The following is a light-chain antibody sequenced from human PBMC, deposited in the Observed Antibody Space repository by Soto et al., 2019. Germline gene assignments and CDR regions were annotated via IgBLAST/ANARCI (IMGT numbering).Light chain of an antibody. CDR2: SAS. Sequence: EIVLTQSPGTLSLSPGERATLSCRASQSVSVYLAWFQQKPGQAPRLLIYSASHRATGIPDRFSGSESGTDFTLTISRLEPEDFAVYYCQQYGDSRWTFGQGTKVDIK. V-gene: IGKV3-20*01. J-gene: IGKJ1*01. CDR1: QSVSVY. CDR3: QQYGDSRWT.